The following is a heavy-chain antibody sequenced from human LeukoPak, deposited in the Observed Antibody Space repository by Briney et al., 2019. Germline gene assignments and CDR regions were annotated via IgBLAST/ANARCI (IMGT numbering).Heavy chain of an antibody. Sequence: GGSLRLSCAASGFTFSDHHMDWVRQAPGKGLEWVARIRNKADRYTIEYAASVKGRFTISRDDSRNSLYLQMNGLKTEDTAVYYCAKGLNWNPHEDFDYWGQGTLVTVSS. J-gene: IGHJ4*02. V-gene: IGHV3-72*01. CDR1: GFTFSDHH. CDR3: AKGLNWNPHEDFDY. D-gene: IGHD1-20*01. CDR2: IRNKADRYTI.